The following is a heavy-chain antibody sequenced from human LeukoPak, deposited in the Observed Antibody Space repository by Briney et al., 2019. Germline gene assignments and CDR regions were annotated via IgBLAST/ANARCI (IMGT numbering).Heavy chain of an antibody. J-gene: IGHJ6*02. CDR1: GYSFTKYW. Sequence: GESLKISCKGSGYSFTKYWIGWVRQMPGKGLEWMGIIYPGDSDTRYSPSFQGQVTISADKSISTAYLQWSSLKASDTAMYYCARQSRYDFWSGYYGDYYGMDVWGQGTTVTVSS. CDR2: IYPGDSDT. V-gene: IGHV5-51*01. CDR3: ARQSRYDFWSGYYGDYYGMDV. D-gene: IGHD3-3*01.